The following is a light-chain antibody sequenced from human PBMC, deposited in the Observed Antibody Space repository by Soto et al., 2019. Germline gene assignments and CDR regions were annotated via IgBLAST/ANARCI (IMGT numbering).Light chain of an antibody. CDR1: QSVNAGY. CDR3: QVYGSSPRYT. Sequence: EIVLTQSPGTLSLSPGERATLTCRVSQSVNAGYLAWYQQKPGQAPRLLFYGVSNRADGIPDRFSGSGSGTDFTLTISSLEPEDFAVYYCQVYGSSPRYTFGQGTKVEIK. J-gene: IGKJ2*01. CDR2: GVS. V-gene: IGKV3-20*01.